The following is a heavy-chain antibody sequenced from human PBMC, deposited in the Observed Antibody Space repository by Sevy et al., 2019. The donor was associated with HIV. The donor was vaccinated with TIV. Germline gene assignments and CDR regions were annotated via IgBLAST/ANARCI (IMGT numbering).Heavy chain of an antibody. J-gene: IGHJ4*02. CDR3: AREVGGFNWRPYYFDS. Sequence: GGTLRLSCAAYGFTFSDYWMSWVRQTPGRGLEWVATIKQDESEKYYMDSVKGRFAISRDNGKNSVSLQMNGLRVEDTALYYCAREVGGFNWRPYYFDSWGQGTLVTVSS. V-gene: IGHV3-7*01. CDR1: GFTFSDYW. CDR2: IKQDESEK. D-gene: IGHD3-3*01.